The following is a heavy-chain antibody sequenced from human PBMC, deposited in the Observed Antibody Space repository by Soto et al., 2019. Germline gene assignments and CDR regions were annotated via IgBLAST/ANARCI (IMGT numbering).Heavy chain of an antibody. CDR1: GGSISSYY. V-gene: IGHV4-59*01. Sequence: PSETLSLTCTVSGGSISSYYWSRIRQPPGKGLEWIGYIYYSGSTNYNPSLKSRVTISVDTSKNQFSLKMSSVTAADTAVYYCARLATRYYFDYWGQGTLVTVSS. D-gene: IGHD1-1*01. J-gene: IGHJ4*02. CDR3: ARLATRYYFDY. CDR2: IYYSGST.